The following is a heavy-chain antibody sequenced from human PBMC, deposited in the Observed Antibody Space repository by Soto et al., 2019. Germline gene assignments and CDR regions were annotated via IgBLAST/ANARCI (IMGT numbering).Heavy chain of an antibody. J-gene: IGHJ6*03. CDR2: ISTFNGNT. V-gene: IGHV1-18*01. CDR1: GYTFTSYG. CDR3: ARDLTIVAIYSTSSHYMDV. Sequence: QVRLVQSGAEVKKPGASVTVSCKASGYTFTSYGITWVRQAPGQGLAWMGWISTFNGNTNYAQKVQGRVTMTTDTSTSTAYMELRGLSPADTAVYYCARDLTIVAIYSTSSHYMDVWGRGTTVTVSS. D-gene: IGHD2-15*01.